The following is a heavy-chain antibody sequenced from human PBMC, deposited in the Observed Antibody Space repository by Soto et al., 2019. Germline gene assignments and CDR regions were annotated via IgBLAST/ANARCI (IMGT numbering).Heavy chain of an antibody. CDR1: GGSFIAYS. D-gene: IGHD3-3*01. CDR2: ITHGGST. V-gene: IGHV4-34*01. J-gene: IGHJ6*02. CDR3: ARARFDSWSHIYYGLDV. Sequence: SETLSLTCVVYGGSFIAYSWTWLRQSPGKGLEWIGEITHGGSTDYNPALKSRLVMSVDTSKNQFSLRVTSVTAADAAVYLCARARFDSWSHIYYGLDVWGQGTTVTVSS.